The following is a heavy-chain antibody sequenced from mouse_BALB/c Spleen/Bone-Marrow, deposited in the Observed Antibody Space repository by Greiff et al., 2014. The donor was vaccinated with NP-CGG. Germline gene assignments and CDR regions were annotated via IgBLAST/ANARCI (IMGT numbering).Heavy chain of an antibody. Sequence: HLEQSGAELVKPGSSVKLSCKASGYTFTSYWMQWVKQRPGQGLEWIGEINPSNGGTNYNEKFKTKATLTVDKSSSTAYMQLSSLTSEDSAVYSCAGGNRFAYWGQGTLVTVSA. D-gene: IGHD2-1*01. V-gene: IGHV1S81*02. CDR2: INPSNGGT. CDR3: AGGNRFAY. J-gene: IGHJ3*01. CDR1: GYTFTSYW.